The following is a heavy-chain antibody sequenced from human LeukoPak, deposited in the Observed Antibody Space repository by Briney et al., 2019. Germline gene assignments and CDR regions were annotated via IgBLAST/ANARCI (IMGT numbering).Heavy chain of an antibody. CDR1: GGSISSGSYY. V-gene: IGHV4-39*01. Sequence: SQTLSLTCTVSGGSISSGSYYWSWIRQPPGKGLEWIGEINHSGSTNYNPFLKSRVTISVDTSKNQFSLKLSSVTAADTAVYYCVRPYGSGLFDPWGQGTLVTVSS. J-gene: IGHJ5*02. CDR2: INHSGST. D-gene: IGHD3-10*01. CDR3: VRPYGSGLFDP.